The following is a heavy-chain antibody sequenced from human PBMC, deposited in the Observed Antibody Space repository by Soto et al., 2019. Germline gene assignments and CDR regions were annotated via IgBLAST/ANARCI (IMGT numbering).Heavy chain of an antibody. Sequence: QVQLVQSGAEEKKPGASVKVSCKASGYTFTSYAMHWVRQAPGQRLEWMGWINAGNGNTKYSQKFQGRVTITRATSASTAYMELRSLRSEDTAVYYCARSIVVVTALDYWGQGTRVTVSS. CDR3: ARSIVVVTALDY. V-gene: IGHV1-3*05. J-gene: IGHJ4*02. D-gene: IGHD2-21*02. CDR1: GYTFTSYA. CDR2: INAGNGNT.